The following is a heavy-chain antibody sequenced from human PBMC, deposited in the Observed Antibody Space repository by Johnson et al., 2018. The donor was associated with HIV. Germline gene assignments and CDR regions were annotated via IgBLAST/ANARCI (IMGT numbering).Heavy chain of an antibody. CDR1: GFTVSSNY. Sequence: VQLVESGGGLIQPGGSLRLSCAASGFTVSSNYMSWVRQAPGKGLEWVSVIYSGGSTYYADSVKGRFTISRDNSKNTLDLQMNSLRAEYTAVYYCVKGVVGAEDVFDIWGQGTMVTVSS. D-gene: IGHD1-26*01. V-gene: IGHV3-53*01. CDR3: VKGVVGAEDVFDI. CDR2: IYSGGST. J-gene: IGHJ3*02.